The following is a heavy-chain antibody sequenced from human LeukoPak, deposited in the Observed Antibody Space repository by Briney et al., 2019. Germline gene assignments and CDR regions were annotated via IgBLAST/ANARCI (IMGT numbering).Heavy chain of an antibody. CDR1: GFTFNNYA. CDR2: ISASGANT. V-gene: IGHV3-23*01. CDR3: ARDFWGAFDM. D-gene: IGHD3-16*01. Sequence: GGSLRLSCGASGFTFNNYAMAWVRQAPGKGLEWVSDISASGANTYYTDSVKGRFTISRDNSKNTLYPQMNSLRGEDTAVYYCARDFWGAFDMWGQGTMVTVSS. J-gene: IGHJ3*02.